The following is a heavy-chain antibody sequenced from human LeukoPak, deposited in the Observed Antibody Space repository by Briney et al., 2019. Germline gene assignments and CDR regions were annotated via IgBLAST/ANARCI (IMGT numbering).Heavy chain of an antibody. CDR1: GGTFSSYA. CDR3: ARKPGIAAAGPYYYYGMDV. V-gene: IGHV1-69*04. CDR2: IIPILGIA. D-gene: IGHD6-13*01. Sequence: SVKVSCKASGGTFSSYAISWVRQAPGQGLEWMGRIIPILGIANYAQKFQGRVTITADKSTSTAYMELSSLRSEDTAVYYCARKPGIAAAGPYYYYGMDVWGQGTTVTVSS. J-gene: IGHJ6*02.